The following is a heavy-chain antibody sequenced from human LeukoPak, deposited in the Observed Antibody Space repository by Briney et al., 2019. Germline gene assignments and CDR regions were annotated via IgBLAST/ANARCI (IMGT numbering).Heavy chain of an antibody. J-gene: IGHJ5*01. CDR3: ARASRGLAVAGSDS. D-gene: IGHD6-19*01. V-gene: IGHV3-7*01. CDR1: GFTFSSYW. CDR2: IKQDGSEK. Sequence: GGSLRLSCAASGFTFSSYWMSWVRQAPGKGLEWVANIKQDGSEKYYVDSVKGRFTISRDNAKDSLYLQMSSLRADDTAVYYCARASRGLAVAGSDSWGQGTLVTVSS.